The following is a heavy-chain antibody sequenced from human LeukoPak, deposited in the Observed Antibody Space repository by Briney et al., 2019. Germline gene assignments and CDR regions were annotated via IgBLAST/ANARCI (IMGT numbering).Heavy chain of an antibody. CDR3: VKGGYCGGGTCYQTAYSWFDP. D-gene: IGHD2-15*01. V-gene: IGHV3-64D*06. J-gene: IGHJ5*02. CDR2: ISSNGGST. Sequence: GGSLRLSCSASGFTFSSYAMHWVRQAPGKGLEYVSAISSNGGSTYYADSVKGRFTISRDNSKNTLYLQMSSLRAEDTAVYHCVKGGYCGGGTCYQTAYSWFDPWGQGTLVTVSS. CDR1: GFTFSSYA.